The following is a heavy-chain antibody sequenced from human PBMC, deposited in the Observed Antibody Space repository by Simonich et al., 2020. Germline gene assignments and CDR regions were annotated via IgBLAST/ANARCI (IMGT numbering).Heavy chain of an antibody. CDR3: AGGVYCSSTSCSTYYYYGMDV. Sequence: EVQLVESGGGLVKPGGSLRLSCAASGFTFSSYSMNWVRQAPGKGMEWVSSISSSSSYIYYADSVKGRFTIPRDNAKNYRYLKMNSLRAEDTAVYYCAGGVYCSSTSCSTYYYYGMDVWGQGTTVTVSS. J-gene: IGHJ6*02. D-gene: IGHD2-2*01. CDR2: ISSSSSYI. CDR1: GFTFSSYS. V-gene: IGHV3-21*01.